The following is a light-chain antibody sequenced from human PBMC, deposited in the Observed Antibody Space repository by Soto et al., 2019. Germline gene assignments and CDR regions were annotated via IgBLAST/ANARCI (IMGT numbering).Light chain of an antibody. CDR2: DVS. V-gene: IGLV2-14*01. J-gene: IGLJ1*01. CDR1: SRDGGGYNY. CDR3: SSYTSSSTLLYV. Sequence: QSVLTQPASVSGSPGQSITISCTGTSRDGGGYNYVSWYQQHPGKAPKLMIYDVSNRRTGVSNRFSGSKSGNTASLTISGLQAEDEADYYCSSYTSSSTLLYVFGTGTKLTVL.